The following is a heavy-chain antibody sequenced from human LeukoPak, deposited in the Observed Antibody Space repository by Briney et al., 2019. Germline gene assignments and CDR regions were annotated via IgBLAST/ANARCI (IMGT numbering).Heavy chain of an antibody. V-gene: IGHV3-53*01. CDR2: IYSGGST. D-gene: IGHD3-10*01. J-gene: IGHJ5*02. Sequence: PGGSLRLSCAASGFTVSSNYMSWVRQAPGKGLEWVSVIYSGGSTYYADSVKGRFTISRDNAKNALYLQMNNLRAEDTAIYFCARGRGPYGWFDPWGQGTLVTVSS. CDR1: GFTVSSNY. CDR3: ARGRGPYGWFDP.